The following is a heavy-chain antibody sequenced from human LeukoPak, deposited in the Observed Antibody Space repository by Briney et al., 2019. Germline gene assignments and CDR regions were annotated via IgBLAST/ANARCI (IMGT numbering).Heavy chain of an antibody. CDR3: AKAVLLPHYGMDV. CDR2: ISYDGSNK. J-gene: IGHJ6*02. D-gene: IGHD3-22*01. Sequence: PGGSLRLSCAASGFTFSSYGMHWVRQAPGKGLEWVAVISYDGSNKYYADSVKGRFTISRDNSKNTLYLQMNSLRAEDTAVYYCAKAVLLPHYGMDVWGQGTTVTVSS. V-gene: IGHV3-30*18. CDR1: GFTFSSYG.